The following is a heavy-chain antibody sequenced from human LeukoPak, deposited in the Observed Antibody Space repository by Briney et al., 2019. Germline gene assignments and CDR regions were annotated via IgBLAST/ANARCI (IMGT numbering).Heavy chain of an antibody. D-gene: IGHD5-24*01. CDR1: GYTFTSYY. V-gene: IGHV1-46*01. J-gene: IGHJ4*02. CDR2: INPSGGST. CDR3: ARAMATIIVYFDY. Sequence: ASVKVSCKASGYTFTSYYMHWVRQAPGQGLEWMGVINPSGGSTSYAQKFQGRVTMTRDMSTSTVYMELSSLRSEDTAVYYCARAMATIIVYFDYWGQGTLVTVSS.